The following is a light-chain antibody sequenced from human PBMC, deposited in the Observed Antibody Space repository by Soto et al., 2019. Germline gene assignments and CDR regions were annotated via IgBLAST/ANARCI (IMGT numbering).Light chain of an antibody. CDR1: SGHSSYV. J-gene: IGLJ2*01. CDR3: QTWGAGMV. CDR2: LNSDGSH. V-gene: IGLV4-69*01. Sequence: QLVLTQSPSASASLGASVKLTCTLSSGHSSYVIAWHQQQPEKGPRYLMKLNSDGSHSKGDGIPDRFSGSNSGAERYLTISSLQSEDEADYYCQTWGAGMVFGGGTKVTVL.